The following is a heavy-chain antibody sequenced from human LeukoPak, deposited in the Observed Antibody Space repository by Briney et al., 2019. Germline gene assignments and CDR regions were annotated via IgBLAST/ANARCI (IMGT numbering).Heavy chain of an antibody. CDR3: AREPPWGTSWLRTRLTGYYYGTDV. CDR1: GFTFSSYW. D-gene: IGHD6-13*01. CDR2: IKQDGSEK. V-gene: IGHV3-7*03. Sequence: WGYLRLYCAASGFTFSSYWMSWVRQAPGKGREGVANIKQDGSEKDYVDSVKGRFTISRDNAKNSLYLKMNRLRAEDTAVYYCAREPPWGTSWLRTRLTGYYYGTDVWSKAATVTASS. J-gene: IGHJ6*04.